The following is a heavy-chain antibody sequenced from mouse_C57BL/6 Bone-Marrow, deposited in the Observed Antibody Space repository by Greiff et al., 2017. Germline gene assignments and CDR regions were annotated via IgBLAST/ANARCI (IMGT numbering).Heavy chain of an antibody. D-gene: IGHD2-1*01. CDR2: INPNNGGT. CDR1: GYTFTDYY. V-gene: IGHV1-26*01. J-gene: IGHJ2*01. CDR3: SARNSYFDY. Sequence: VQLQQSGPELVKPGASVKISCKASGYTFTDYYMNWVKQSHGKSLEWIGDINPNNGGTSYNQKFKGKATLTVDKSSSTAYMELRSLTSEDSAVYYCSARNSYFDYWGQGTTLTVSS.